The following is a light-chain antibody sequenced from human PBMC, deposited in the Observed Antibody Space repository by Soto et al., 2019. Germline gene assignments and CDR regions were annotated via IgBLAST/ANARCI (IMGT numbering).Light chain of an antibody. J-gene: IGKJ1*01. CDR2: DAS. V-gene: IGKV3-20*01. Sequence: EIVLTQSPGTLSLSPGEAATLSCRASQSVSGSYLAWYQQKPGQAPRLVIYDASTRATGIPDRFRGSGSGTDFTLTISRLEPEDFAVYYCYQYDTSPWTFGQGNKGDIK. CDR3: YQYDTSPWT. CDR1: QSVSGSY.